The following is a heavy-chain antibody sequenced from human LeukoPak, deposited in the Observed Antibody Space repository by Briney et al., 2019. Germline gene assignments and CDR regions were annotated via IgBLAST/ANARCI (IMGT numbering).Heavy chain of an antibody. CDR1: GFRFSSYG. V-gene: IGHV3-23*01. CDR2: ISGSGSST. D-gene: IGHD3-10*02. J-gene: IGHJ6*04. CDR3: AELGITMIGGV. Sequence: GGTLRLSCAASGFRFSSYGMSWVRQAPGKGLEWVSGISGSGSSTFYADSVKGRFTISRDNSKNTLYLQVNSLRAEDTAVYYCAELGITMIGGVWGKGTTVTIFS.